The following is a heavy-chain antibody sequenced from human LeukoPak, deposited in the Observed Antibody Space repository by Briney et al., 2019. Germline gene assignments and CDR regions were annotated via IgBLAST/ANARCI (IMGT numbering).Heavy chain of an antibody. Sequence: PSETLSLTCAVYGGSFSGYYWSWIRQPPGKGLEWIGEINHSGSTNYNPSLKSRVTISVDTSKNQFSLKLSSVTAADTAVYFCARPSYGDYVYFDYWGQGTLVTVSS. J-gene: IGHJ4*02. D-gene: IGHD4-17*01. CDR1: GGSFSGYY. CDR3: ARPSYGDYVYFDY. V-gene: IGHV4-34*01. CDR2: INHSGST.